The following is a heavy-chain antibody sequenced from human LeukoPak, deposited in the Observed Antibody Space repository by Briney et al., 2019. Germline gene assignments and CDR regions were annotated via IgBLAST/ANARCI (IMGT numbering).Heavy chain of an antibody. CDR2: ISGDGGST. V-gene: IGHV3-43*02. CDR3: AKCDTIFGVVTFWY. Sequence: GGSLRLSCAASGFTFDDYAMHWVRQAPGKGLEWVSLISGDGGSTYYADSVKGRFTISRDNSRNTLYLQMNSLRAEDTAVYYCAKCDTIFGVVTFWYWGQGTLVTVSS. D-gene: IGHD3-3*01. J-gene: IGHJ4*02. CDR1: GFTFDDYA.